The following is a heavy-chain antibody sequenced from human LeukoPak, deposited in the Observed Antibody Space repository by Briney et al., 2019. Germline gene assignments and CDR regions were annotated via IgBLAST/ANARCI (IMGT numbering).Heavy chain of an antibody. V-gene: IGHV3-23*01. CDR3: ARDFFEGDGYNPNDY. D-gene: IGHD5-24*01. CDR1: GFTFSRYS. J-gene: IGHJ4*02. Sequence: ESGGSLRLSCAASGFTFSRYSMNWVRQAPGKGLEWVSAISGSGGSTYYADSVKGRFTISRDNSKNTLYLQMNSLRAEDTAVYYCARDFFEGDGYNPNDYWGQGTLVTVSS. CDR2: ISGSGGST.